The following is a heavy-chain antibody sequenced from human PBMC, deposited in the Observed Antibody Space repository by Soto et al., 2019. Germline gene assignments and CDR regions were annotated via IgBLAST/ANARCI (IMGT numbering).Heavy chain of an antibody. CDR1: GGSFSGYY. CDR3: ARLGWIAARPPYYGMDV. Sequence: KPSETLSLTCAVYGGSFSGYYWSWIRQPPGKGLEWIGEINHSGSTNYNPSLKSRVTISVDTSKNQFSLKLSSVTAADTAVYYCARLGWIAARPPYYGMDVWGQGTTVTVS. J-gene: IGHJ6*02. D-gene: IGHD6-6*01. V-gene: IGHV4-34*01. CDR2: INHSGST.